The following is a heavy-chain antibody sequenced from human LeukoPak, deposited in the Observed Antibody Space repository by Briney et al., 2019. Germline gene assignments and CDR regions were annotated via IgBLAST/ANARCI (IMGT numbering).Heavy chain of an antibody. J-gene: IGHJ6*03. CDR3: ARDGIWNYYYYYMDV. CDR1: GYTFTGYY. D-gene: IGHD1-1*01. Sequence: ASVKVSCKASGYTFTGYYMHWVRQAPGQGLEWMGWINPNSGGTNNAQKFQGRVTMTRDTSISTAYMELSRLRSDDTAVHYCARDGIWNYYYYYMDVWGKGTTVTVSS. V-gene: IGHV1-2*02. CDR2: INPNSGGT.